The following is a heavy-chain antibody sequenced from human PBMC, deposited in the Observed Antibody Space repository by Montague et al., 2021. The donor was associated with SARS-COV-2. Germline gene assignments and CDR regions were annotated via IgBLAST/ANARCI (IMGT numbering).Heavy chain of an antibody. D-gene: IGHD3-9*01. Sequence: CAISGDSVSSQSVAWNWLRQSPSRGLEWLGRTYYRSKWDSDYAEXXKRRLVITPDTSKNQVSLQLNSVIPEDTAVYFCASSGITLTGLDAFDIWGQGTMVTVSS. V-gene: IGHV6-1*01. CDR3: ASSGITLTGLDAFDI. J-gene: IGHJ3*02. CDR1: GDSVSSQSVA. CDR2: TYYRSKWDS.